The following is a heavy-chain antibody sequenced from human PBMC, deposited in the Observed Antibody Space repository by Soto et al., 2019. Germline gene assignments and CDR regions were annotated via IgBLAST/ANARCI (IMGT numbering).Heavy chain of an antibody. J-gene: IGHJ4*02. D-gene: IGHD3-3*02. Sequence: QVQLVESGGGVVQPGRSLRLSCAASGFTFSSYGMHWVRQAPGKGLEWVAVISYDGSNKYYADSVKGRFTISRDNSKNTLYLQMHSLRAEDTAVYYCAKSPPFLEWLRADYWGQGTLVTVSS. CDR3: AKSPPFLEWLRADY. V-gene: IGHV3-30*18. CDR2: ISYDGSNK. CDR1: GFTFSSYG.